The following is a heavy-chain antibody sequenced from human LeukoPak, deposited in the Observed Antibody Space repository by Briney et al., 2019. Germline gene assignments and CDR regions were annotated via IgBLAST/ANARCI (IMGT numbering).Heavy chain of an antibody. J-gene: IGHJ4*02. CDR1: GFTFSSYW. V-gene: IGHV3-7*01. CDR3: ARGNSGDYYDSSGPGEDY. Sequence: GGALRLSCAASGFTFSSYWMSWVRQAPGKGLEWVANIKEDGSEKYYVDSVKGRFTISRDNAKNSLYLQVNSLRAEDTAVYYCARGNSGDYYDSSGPGEDYWGQGILVTVSS. D-gene: IGHD3-22*01. CDR2: IKEDGSEK.